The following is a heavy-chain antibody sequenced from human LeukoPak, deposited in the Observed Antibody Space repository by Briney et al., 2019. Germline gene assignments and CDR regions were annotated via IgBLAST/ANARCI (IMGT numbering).Heavy chain of an antibody. V-gene: IGHV3-30*04. CDR2: ISYDGSNK. CDR3: ARDRSALWYYYYGMDV. J-gene: IGHJ6*04. Sequence: GGSLRLSCAASGFTFSSYAMHWVRQAPGKGLEWVAVISYDGSNKYYADSVKGRFTISRDNSKNTLYLQMNSLRAEDTAVYYCARDRSALWYYYYGMDVWGKGTTVTVSS. CDR1: GFTFSSYA. D-gene: IGHD3-3*01.